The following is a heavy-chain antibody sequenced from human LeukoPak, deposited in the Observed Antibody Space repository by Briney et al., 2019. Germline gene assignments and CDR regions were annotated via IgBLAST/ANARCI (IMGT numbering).Heavy chain of an antibody. Sequence: GGSLRLSCAASGFTFDDYTMHWVRQAPGKGLEGVSLISWDGGSTYYADSVKGRFTISRDNSKNSLYLQMNSLRTEDTALYFCAKDHYYGSGSYSRWVYFDYWGQGTLVTVSS. D-gene: IGHD3-10*01. CDR3: AKDHYYGSGSYSRWVYFDY. CDR2: ISWDGGST. V-gene: IGHV3-43*01. J-gene: IGHJ4*02. CDR1: GFTFDDYT.